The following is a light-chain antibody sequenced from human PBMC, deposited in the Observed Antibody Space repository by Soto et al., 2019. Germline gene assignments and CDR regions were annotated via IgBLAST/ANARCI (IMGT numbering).Light chain of an antibody. CDR2: LNSDGSH. V-gene: IGLV4-69*01. CDR1: SGHSSYA. CDR3: QTWGTGRNWV. J-gene: IGLJ3*02. Sequence: QLVLTQSPSASASLGASVKLTCTLSSGHSSYAIAWHQQQPEKGPRYLMKLNSDGSHSKGDGIPDRFSGSSSGAERYLTISSLQSEDEADYYWQTWGTGRNWVFGGGTKLTVL.